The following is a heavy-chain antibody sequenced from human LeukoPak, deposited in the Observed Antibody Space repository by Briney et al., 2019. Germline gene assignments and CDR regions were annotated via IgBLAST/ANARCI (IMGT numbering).Heavy chain of an antibody. CDR3: ARDGDPQSYYYYGMDV. V-gene: IGHV4-34*01. J-gene: IGHJ6*02. CDR1: GGXFSGYY. CDR2: INHSGST. D-gene: IGHD4-17*01. Sequence: SETLSLTCAVYGGXFSGYYCSWIRQPPGKGLEWIGEINHSGSTNYNPSLKSRVTISVDTSKNQFSLKLSSVTAADTAVYYCARDGDPQSYYYYGMDVWGQGTTVTVSS.